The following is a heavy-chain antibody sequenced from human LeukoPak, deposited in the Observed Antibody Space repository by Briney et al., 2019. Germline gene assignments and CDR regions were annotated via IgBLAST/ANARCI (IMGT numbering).Heavy chain of an antibody. D-gene: IGHD3-3*01. CDR1: GGSISSSSYY. CDR3: ARDEVTIFGVVLPSDALDI. Sequence: SETLSLTCTVSGGSISSSSYYWGWIRQPPGKGLEWIGSIYYSGSTYYNPSLKSRVTISVDTSKNQFSLKLSSVTAADTAVYYCARDEVTIFGVVLPSDALDIWGQGTMVTVSS. CDR2: IYYSGST. J-gene: IGHJ3*02. V-gene: IGHV4-39*07.